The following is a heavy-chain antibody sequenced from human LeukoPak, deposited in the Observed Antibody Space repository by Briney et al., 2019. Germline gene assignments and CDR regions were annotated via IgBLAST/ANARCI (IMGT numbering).Heavy chain of an antibody. D-gene: IGHD6-13*01. J-gene: IGHJ4*02. CDR3: AREGSSWYLHFDY. CDR2: ISYDGSNK. V-gene: IGHV3-30*04. Sequence: QPGRSLRLSCAASGFTFSSYAMHWVRQAPGKGLEWVAVISYDGSNKYYADSVKGRFTISRDNSKNTLYLQMNSLRAEDTAVYYCAREGSSWYLHFDYWGQGTLVTVSS. CDR1: GFTFSSYA.